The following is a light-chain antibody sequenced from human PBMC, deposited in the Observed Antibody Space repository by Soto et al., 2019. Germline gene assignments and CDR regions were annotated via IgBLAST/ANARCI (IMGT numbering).Light chain of an antibody. CDR1: QGISSY. J-gene: IGKJ5*01. CDR3: QPLNSYPIT. CDR2: AAS. Sequence: DIQLTQSPSFLSASVGDRVTITCRASQGISSYIAWYQQKSGKAPKLLIYAASTLQSGVPSRFSGSGSGTEFTLTISSLQPEDFATYYCQPLNSYPITFGQGTRLEI. V-gene: IGKV1-9*01.